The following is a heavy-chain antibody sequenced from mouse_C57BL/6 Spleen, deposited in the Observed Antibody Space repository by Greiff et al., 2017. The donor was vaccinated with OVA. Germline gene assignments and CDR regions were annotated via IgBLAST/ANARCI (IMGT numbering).Heavy chain of an antibody. J-gene: IGHJ4*01. CDR1: GYTFTSYW. CDR3: ARNRAIYDGYWGDY. D-gene: IGHD2-3*01. CDR2: INPSNGGT. Sequence: VQLQQPGTELVKPGASVKLSCKASGYTFTSYWMHWVKQRPGQGLEWIGNINPSNGGTNYNEQLKSKATLTVDKSSSTAYMQLSSLTSEDSAVYYCARNRAIYDGYWGDYWGQGTSVTVSS. V-gene: IGHV1-53*01.